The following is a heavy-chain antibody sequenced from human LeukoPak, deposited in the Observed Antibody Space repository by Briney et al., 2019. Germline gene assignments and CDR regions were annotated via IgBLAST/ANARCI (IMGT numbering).Heavy chain of an antibody. CDR3: ARDYGDYPGDY. Sequence: ASVKVSRKASGYTFTGYYMHWVRQAPGQGLEWTGWINPNSGGTNYTQKFQGRVTMTRDTSISTAYMELSRLRSDDTAVYYCARDYGDYPGDYWGQGTLVTVSS. CDR2: INPNSGGT. J-gene: IGHJ4*02. CDR1: GYTFTGYY. D-gene: IGHD4-17*01. V-gene: IGHV1-2*02.